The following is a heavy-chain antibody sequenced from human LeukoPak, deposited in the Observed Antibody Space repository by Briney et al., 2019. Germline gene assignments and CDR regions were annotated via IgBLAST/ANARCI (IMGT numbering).Heavy chain of an antibody. J-gene: IGHJ5*02. Sequence: SVKVSCKASGYTFTSYVVSWVRQAPGQGLEWMGGIIPIFGTANYAQKFQGRVTITADESTSTAYMELSSLRSEDTAVYYCATLEQQLVRDNWFDPWGQGTLVTVSS. CDR1: GYTFTSYV. CDR3: ATLEQQLVRDNWFDP. V-gene: IGHV1-69*13. CDR2: IIPIFGTA. D-gene: IGHD6-13*01.